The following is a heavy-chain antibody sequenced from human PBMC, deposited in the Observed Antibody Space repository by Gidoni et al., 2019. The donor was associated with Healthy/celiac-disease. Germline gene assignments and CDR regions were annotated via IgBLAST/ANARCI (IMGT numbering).Heavy chain of an antibody. CDR2: IYPGDSDT. J-gene: IGHJ2*01. Sequence: EVQLVQSGAEVKKPGESLKISCKGSGYSFTRYWIGWVRQMPGKGLEWMGIIYPGDSDTRYSPSFQGQVTISADKSISTAYLQWSSLKASDTAMYYCARHGAYYYDSSGYSPANWYFDLWGRGTLVTVSS. CDR1: GYSFTRYW. D-gene: IGHD3-22*01. V-gene: IGHV5-51*01. CDR3: ARHGAYYYDSSGYSPANWYFDL.